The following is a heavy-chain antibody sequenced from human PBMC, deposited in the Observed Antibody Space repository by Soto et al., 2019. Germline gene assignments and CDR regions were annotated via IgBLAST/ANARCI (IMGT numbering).Heavy chain of an antibody. J-gene: IGHJ4*02. Sequence: SETLSLTCAVYGTSFSTYYWSWIRQPPGKGLERIGEINDSGNINYNAALKSRVTISIDTSRKQFSLKLSSVTAADTAVYYCARDYYDILTANVVYFDYWGQGTPVTVSS. CDR1: GTSFSTYY. CDR2: INDSGNI. CDR3: ARDYYDILTANVVYFDY. D-gene: IGHD3-9*01. V-gene: IGHV4-34*01.